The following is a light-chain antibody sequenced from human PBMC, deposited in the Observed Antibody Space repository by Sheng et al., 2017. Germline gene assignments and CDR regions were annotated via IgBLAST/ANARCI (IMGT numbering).Light chain of an antibody. J-gene: IGKJ2*01. CDR2: AAS. CDR3: QQLNSYPYT. CDR1: QGINNY. Sequence: DIQLTQSPSFLSASVRDRVTITCRASQGINNYLAWYQQKPGKAPNLLIYAASTLQSGVPSRFSGSGSGTEFTLTISSLQPEDFATYYCQQLNSYPYTFGQGTKLEIK. V-gene: IGKV1-9*01.